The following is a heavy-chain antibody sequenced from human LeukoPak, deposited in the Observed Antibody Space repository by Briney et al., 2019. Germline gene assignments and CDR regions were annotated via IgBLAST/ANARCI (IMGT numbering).Heavy chain of an antibody. V-gene: IGHV4-59*01. CDR3: AGRLWRRDGYNLSAFDI. J-gene: IGHJ3*02. D-gene: IGHD5-24*01. CDR2: IYYSGST. CDR1: GGSISSYY. Sequence: SETLSLTCTVSGGSISSYYWNWIRQPPGRGLEWIGYIYYSGSTNYNPSLKSRVTISVDTSKNQFSLRLSSVTAADTAVYYCAGRLWRRDGYNLSAFDIWGQGTMVTVSS.